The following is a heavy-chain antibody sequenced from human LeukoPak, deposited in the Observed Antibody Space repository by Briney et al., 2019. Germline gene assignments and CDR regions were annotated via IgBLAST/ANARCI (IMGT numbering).Heavy chain of an antibody. CDR3: AKEGIPRGGGEGLDY. CDR1: GFTFSNAW. J-gene: IGHJ4*02. V-gene: IGHV3-15*07. D-gene: IGHD2-15*01. CDR2: IKSKTDGGTT. Sequence: GGSLRLSCAASGFTFSNAWMNWVRQAPGKGLEWVGRIKSKTDGGTTDYAAPVKGRFTISRDDSKNTLYLQMSSLRAEDTAVYYCAKEGIPRGGGEGLDYWGQGTLVTVSS.